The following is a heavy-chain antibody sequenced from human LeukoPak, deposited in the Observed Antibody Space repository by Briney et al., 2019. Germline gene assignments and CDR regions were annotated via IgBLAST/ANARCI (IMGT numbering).Heavy chain of an antibody. Sequence: GGSLRLSCVASGFSFNISTMHWVRQAPGKGLDWVAVIWFDGSTKYYTDSVKGRFTISRDNAKNSLYLQMNSLRAEGTAIYYCTRVGYIDEGIDYWGQGTLVTVSS. CDR2: IWFDGSTK. D-gene: IGHD5-24*01. V-gene: IGHV3-33*03. CDR1: GFSFNIST. CDR3: TRVGYIDEGIDY. J-gene: IGHJ4*02.